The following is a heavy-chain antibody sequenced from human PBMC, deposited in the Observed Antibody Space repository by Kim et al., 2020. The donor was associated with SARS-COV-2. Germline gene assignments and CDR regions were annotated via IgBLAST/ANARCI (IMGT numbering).Heavy chain of an antibody. CDR1: GGSISSYY. CDR3: ARGFWQQLTGVDAFDI. V-gene: IGHV4-59*13. J-gene: IGHJ3*02. CDR2: IYYSGST. D-gene: IGHD6-13*01. Sequence: SETLSLTCTVSGGSISSYYWSWIRQPPGKGLEWIGYIYYSGSTNYNPSLKSRVTISVDTSKNQFSLKLSSVTAADTAVYYCARGFWQQLTGVDAFDIWGQGTMVTVSS.